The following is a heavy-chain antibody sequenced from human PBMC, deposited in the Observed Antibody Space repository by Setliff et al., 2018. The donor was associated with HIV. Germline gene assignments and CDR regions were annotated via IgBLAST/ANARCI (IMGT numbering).Heavy chain of an antibody. CDR2: IYTSGST. CDR1: GGSISSGSYY. V-gene: IGHV4-61*02. CDR3: ARQFPPYHSGAHYSDL. D-gene: IGHD6-19*01. Sequence: SETLSLTCTVSGGSISSGSYYWSWIRQPAGKGLEWIGRIYTSGSTNYSPSLKSRVTISVDSSKNQFSLKLTSVTAADAAIYYCARQFPPYHSGAHYSDLWSQGTLVTVSS. J-gene: IGHJ5*02.